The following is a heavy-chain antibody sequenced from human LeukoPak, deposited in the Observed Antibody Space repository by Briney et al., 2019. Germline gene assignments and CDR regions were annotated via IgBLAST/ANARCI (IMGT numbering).Heavy chain of an antibody. CDR1: GYTFTSYG. CDR3: ARDETFGELPLPFYYYYGMDV. D-gene: IGHD1-7*01. J-gene: IGHJ6*02. CDR2: ISAYNGNT. V-gene: IGHV1-18*01. Sequence: ASVKVSCKASGYTFTSYGISWVRQAPGQVLEWMGWISAYNGNTNYAQKLQGRVTMTTDTSTSTAYMELRSLRSDDTAVYYCARDETFGELPLPFYYYYGMDVWGQGTTVTVSS.